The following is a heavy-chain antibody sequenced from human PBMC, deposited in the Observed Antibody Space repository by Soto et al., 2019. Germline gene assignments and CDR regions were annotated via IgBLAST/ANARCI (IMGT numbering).Heavy chain of an antibody. V-gene: IGHV4-61*01. Sequence: NLPHPWAFCRCTARRRSYLWILIRHPKRQGLEWIGYIYYSGSTNYNPSLKSRVTISVDTSKNQFSLKLSSVTAADTAWYYCARAAVLTLLIVVSYWVTPWGQGPWVSV. CDR2: IYYSGST. J-gene: IGHJ1*01. CDR1: RCTARRRSYL. CDR3: ARAAVLTLLIVVSYWVTP. D-gene: IGHD3-22*01.